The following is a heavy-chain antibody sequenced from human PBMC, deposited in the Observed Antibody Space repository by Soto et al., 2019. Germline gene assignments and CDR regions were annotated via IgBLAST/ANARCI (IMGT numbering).Heavy chain of an antibody. V-gene: IGHV3-9*01. CDR3: AKLEDTAMVTDPGRFDY. J-gene: IGHJ4*02. Sequence: PGGSLRLSCAASGFTFDDYAMHWVRQAPGKGLEWVSGISWNSGSIGYADSVKGRFTISRDNAKNSLYLQMNSLRAEDTALYYCAKLEDTAMVTDPGRFDYWGQGTLVTVSS. CDR2: ISWNSGSI. D-gene: IGHD5-18*01. CDR1: GFTFDDYA.